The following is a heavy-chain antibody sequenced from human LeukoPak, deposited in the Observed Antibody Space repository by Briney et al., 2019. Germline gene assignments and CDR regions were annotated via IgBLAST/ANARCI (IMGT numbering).Heavy chain of an antibody. CDR1: GFTFSSYS. CDR3: AREITPRKDSSPFDY. J-gene: IGHJ4*02. CDR2: ISSSSSYI. D-gene: IGHD6-19*01. Sequence: AGGSLRLSCAASGFTFSSYSMNWVRQAPGKGLEWVSSISSSSSYIYYADSVEGRFTISRDNAKNSLYLQMNSLRAEDTSVYYWAREITPRKDSSPFDYWGKGTLVTVSS. V-gene: IGHV3-21*01.